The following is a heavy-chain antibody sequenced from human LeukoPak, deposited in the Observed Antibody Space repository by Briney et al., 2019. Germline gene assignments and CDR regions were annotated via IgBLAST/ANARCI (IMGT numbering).Heavy chain of an antibody. D-gene: IGHD1-1*01. Sequence: GGSLRLSCAASGFTFTSYWMTWVRQAPGKGLEWVANINQDGSEKYYLDSVKGRFTISRDNTKNSLYLQMNSLRDEDTALYYCVRRDFTTENWGQGTLVTVSS. V-gene: IGHV3-7*01. CDR1: GFTFTSYW. CDR2: INQDGSEK. CDR3: VRRDFTTEN. J-gene: IGHJ4*02.